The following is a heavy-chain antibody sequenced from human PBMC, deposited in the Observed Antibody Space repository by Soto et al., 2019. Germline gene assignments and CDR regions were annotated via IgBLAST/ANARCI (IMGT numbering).Heavy chain of an antibody. V-gene: IGHV4-39*01. CDR1: GGSISSSSYY. J-gene: IGHJ5*02. CDR3: ARHRIAARLMGWFDP. CDR2: IYYSGST. D-gene: IGHD6-6*01. Sequence: SETLSLTCTVSGGSISSSSYYWGWIRQPPGKGLEWIGSIYYSGSTYYNPSLKSRVTISVDTSKNQFSLKLSSVTAADTAVYYCARHRIAARLMGWFDPWGQGTLVTVSS.